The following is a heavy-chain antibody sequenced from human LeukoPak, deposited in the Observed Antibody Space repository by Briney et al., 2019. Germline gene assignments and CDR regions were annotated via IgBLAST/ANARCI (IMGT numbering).Heavy chain of an antibody. CDR2: ISYDGSNK. J-gene: IGHJ3*02. D-gene: IGHD3-10*01. CDR1: GFTFSSYG. CDR3: AKEATMDAGAFDI. Sequence: GRSLRLSCAASGFTFSSYGMHWVRQARGKGLEWVAVISYDGSNKYYADSVKGRFTISRDNSKNTLYLQMNSLRAEDTAVYYCAKEATMDAGAFDIWGQGTMVTVSS. V-gene: IGHV3-30*18.